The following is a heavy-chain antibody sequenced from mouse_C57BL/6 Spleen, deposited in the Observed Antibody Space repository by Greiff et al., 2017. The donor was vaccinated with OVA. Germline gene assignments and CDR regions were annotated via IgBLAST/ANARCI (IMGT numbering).Heavy chain of an antibody. V-gene: IGHV5-16*01. CDR1: GFTFSDYY. J-gene: IGHJ2*01. Sequence: EVQLVESEGGLVQPGSSMKLSCTASGFTFSDYYMAWVRQVPEKGLEWVANINYDGSSTYYLDSLKSRFIISRDNAKNILYLQMSSLKSEDTATYYCARATVVAPFDYWGQGTTLTVSS. CDR3: ARATVVAPFDY. CDR2: INYDGSST. D-gene: IGHD1-1*01.